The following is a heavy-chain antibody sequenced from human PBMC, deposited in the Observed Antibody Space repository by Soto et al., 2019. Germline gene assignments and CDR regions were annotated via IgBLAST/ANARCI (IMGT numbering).Heavy chain of an antibody. CDR2: IYSSGGT. CDR1: GGAISGYY. CDR3: ARGQRFSDSFDP. V-gene: IGHV4-4*07. D-gene: IGHD3-3*01. J-gene: IGHJ5*02. Sequence: QVQLQESGPGLVKPSETLSLTCTVSGGAISGYYWTWIRQSAGKGPEWIGRIYSSGGTKYNPSLQSRVTMSLDTSKNQFSLRLTSVTAADTAVYYCARGQRFSDSFDPWGQGTLVTASS.